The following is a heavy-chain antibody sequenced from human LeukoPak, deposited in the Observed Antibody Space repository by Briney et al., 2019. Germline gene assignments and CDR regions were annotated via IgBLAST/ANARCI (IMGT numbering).Heavy chain of an antibody. V-gene: IGHV1-18*01. CDR1: GYTFTSYG. CDR3: ARDRVAYGYGYEESAFDI. Sequence: GASVKVSCKASGYTFTSYGISWVRQAPGQGLEWMGCISAYNGNTNYAQKLQGRVTMTTDTSTSTAYMELRSLRSDDTAVYYCARDRVAYGYGYEESAFDIWGQGTMVTVSS. D-gene: IGHD5-18*01. CDR2: ISAYNGNT. J-gene: IGHJ3*02.